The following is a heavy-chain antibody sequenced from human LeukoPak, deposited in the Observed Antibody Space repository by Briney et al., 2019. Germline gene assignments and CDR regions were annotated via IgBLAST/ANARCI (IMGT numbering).Heavy chain of an antibody. V-gene: IGHV3-23*01. CDR1: GFTFSNYA. Sequence: GGSLRLSCSASGFTFSNYAMHWVRQAPGKGLEWVSAISGSGGSTYYADSVKGRFTISRDNSKNTLYLQMNSLRAEDTAVYYCAKDRQYCSGGSCYSDYWGQGTLVTVSS. CDR3: AKDRQYCSGGSCYSDY. D-gene: IGHD2-15*01. CDR2: ISGSGGST. J-gene: IGHJ4*02.